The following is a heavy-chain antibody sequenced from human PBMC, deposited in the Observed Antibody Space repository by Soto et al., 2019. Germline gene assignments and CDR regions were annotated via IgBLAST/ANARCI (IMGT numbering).Heavy chain of an antibody. CDR2: IIPIFGTA. J-gene: IGHJ4*02. Sequence: QVQLVQSGAEVKKPGSSVKVSCKASGGTFSSYSINWVRQAPGQGLEWMGEIIPIFGTANYAQKFQGRVTITADESTRPAYMELSSLRSEDTAVYSCARDGGRHSGGIDYWGQGTLVTVSS. CDR3: ARDGGRHSGGIDY. V-gene: IGHV1-69*01. CDR1: GGTFSSYS. D-gene: IGHD1-26*01.